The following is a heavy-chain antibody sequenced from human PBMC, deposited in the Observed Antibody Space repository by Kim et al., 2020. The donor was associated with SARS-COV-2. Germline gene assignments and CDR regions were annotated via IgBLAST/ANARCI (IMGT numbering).Heavy chain of an antibody. CDR2: MSGSGDVI. Sequence: GGSLRLSCAASGFTFSSHAMSWVRQAPGKGLEWVSTMSGSGDVIYHADSVKGRFTMSRDNYKNTLYLQMNSLRAEDTAIYYCAKMVAFGMDIWGQGSTVTVSS. CDR3: AKMVAFGMDI. D-gene: IGHD2-15*01. CDR1: GFTFSSHA. J-gene: IGHJ6*02. V-gene: IGHV3-23*01.